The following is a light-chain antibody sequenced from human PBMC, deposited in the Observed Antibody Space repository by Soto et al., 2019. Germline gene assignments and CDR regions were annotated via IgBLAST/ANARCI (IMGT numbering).Light chain of an antibody. V-gene: IGKV3-15*01. CDR2: GAS. CDR1: QSVSSN. CDR3: QQYNNWPPWT. Sequence: KVITQSPAALSVTPGEKATLSCRASQSVSSNLAWYQQKPGQAPRLLIYGASTRATGIPARFSGSGSGTEFTLTISSLQSEDFAVYYCQQYNNWPPWTSAQRAKVDI. J-gene: IGKJ1*01.